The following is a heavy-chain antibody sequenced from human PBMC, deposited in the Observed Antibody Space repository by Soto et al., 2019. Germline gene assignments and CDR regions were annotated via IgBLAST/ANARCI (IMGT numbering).Heavy chain of an antibody. D-gene: IGHD1-26*01. Sequence: GGSLRLSCSASGFTFSSYAMHWVRQAPGKGLEYVSAISSNGGSTYYADSVKGRFTISRDNSKNTLYLQMNSLRAEDTAVYYCAITERYYGMDVWGQGTTVTVSS. CDR1: GFTFSSYA. CDR3: AITERYYGMDV. J-gene: IGHJ6*02. CDR2: ISSNGGST. V-gene: IGHV3-64*04.